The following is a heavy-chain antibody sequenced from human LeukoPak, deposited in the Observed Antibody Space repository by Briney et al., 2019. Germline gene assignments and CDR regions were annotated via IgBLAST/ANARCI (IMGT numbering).Heavy chain of an antibody. CDR2: ISSRDSTI. V-gene: IGHV3-48*04. D-gene: IGHD2-2*01. CDR3: ARRYCSSSSCTLDY. CDR1: GFTFSSYW. J-gene: IGHJ4*02. Sequence: PGGSLRLSCAASGFTFSSYWMHWVRQAPGKGLEWVSYISSRDSTIYYADSVKGRFTISRDNAKNSLYLQMNSLRAEDTAVYYCARRYCSSSSCTLDYWGQGTLVTVSS.